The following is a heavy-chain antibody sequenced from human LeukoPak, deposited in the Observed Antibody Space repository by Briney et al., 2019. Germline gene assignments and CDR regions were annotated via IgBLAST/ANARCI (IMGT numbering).Heavy chain of an antibody. CDR3: ARVLVVANWGVFDY. CDR1: GYTFTSYY. J-gene: IGHJ4*02. Sequence: ASVKVSCKASGYTFTSYYMHWVRQAPGQGLEWMGVINPSGGSTSYAQKFQGRVTMTRDMSTRTVSMELSSLRSEDTAVYYCARVLVVANWGVFDYWGQGTLVTVSS. CDR2: INPSGGST. V-gene: IGHV1-46*01. D-gene: IGHD5-12*01.